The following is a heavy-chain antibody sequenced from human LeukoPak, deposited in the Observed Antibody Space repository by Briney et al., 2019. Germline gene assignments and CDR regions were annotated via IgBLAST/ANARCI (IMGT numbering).Heavy chain of an antibody. D-gene: IGHD2-2*01. Sequence: SETLSLTCTVSGGSISSGGYYWSWIRQPPGKGLEWIGYIYHSGSTYYNPSLKSRVTISVDRSKNQFSLKLSSVTAADTAVYYCARDSVVPEVDYWGQGTLVTVSS. J-gene: IGHJ4*02. CDR1: GGSISSGGYY. CDR3: ARDSVVPEVDY. CDR2: IYHSGST. V-gene: IGHV4-30-2*01.